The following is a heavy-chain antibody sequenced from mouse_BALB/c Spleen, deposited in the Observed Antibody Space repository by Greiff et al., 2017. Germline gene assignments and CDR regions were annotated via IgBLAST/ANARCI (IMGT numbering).Heavy chain of an antibody. D-gene: IGHD1-1*01. CDR3: AGGNYVLYAMDY. CDR1: GYTFTSYW. J-gene: IGHJ4*01. Sequence: VQLQQSGAELARPGASVKLSCKASGYTFTSYWMQWVKQRPGQGLEWIGAIYPGDGDTRYTQKFKGKATLTADKSSSTAYMQLSSLASEDSAVYYCAGGNYVLYAMDYGGQGTSVTVSS. V-gene: IGHV1-87*01. CDR2: IYPGDGDT.